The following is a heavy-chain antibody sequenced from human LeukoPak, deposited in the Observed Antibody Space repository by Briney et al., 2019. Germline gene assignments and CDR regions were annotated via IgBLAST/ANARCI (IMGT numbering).Heavy chain of an antibody. CDR3: ARVTQAVAGLDY. D-gene: IGHD6-19*01. CDR2: ISSSSSYT. J-gene: IGHJ4*02. V-gene: IGHV3-11*05. CDR1: GFTFSDYY. Sequence: GGSLRLSCAATGFTFSDYYMSWIRQAPGKGLEWVSYISSSSSYTNYADSVKGRFTISRDNAKNSLYLQMNSLRAEDTAVYYCARVTQAVAGLDYWGQGTLVTVSS.